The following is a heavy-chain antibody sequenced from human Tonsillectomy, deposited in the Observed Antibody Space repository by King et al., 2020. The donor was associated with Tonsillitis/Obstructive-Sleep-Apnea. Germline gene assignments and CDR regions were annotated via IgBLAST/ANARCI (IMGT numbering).Heavy chain of an antibody. J-gene: IGHJ6*02. CDR2: ISAYNGNT. Sequence: SGTEVKKPGASVKVSCKASGYTFTSYGITWVRQAPGQGLEWMGWISAYNGNTNYAQKLQGRVTMTTDTSTSTAYMELRSLRSDDTAVYYCARLDYTTLYSYYGLDVWGQGPPVTVSS. V-gene: IGHV1-18*01. CDR1: GYTFTSYG. D-gene: IGHD3/OR15-3a*01. CDR3: ARLDYTTLYSYYGLDV.